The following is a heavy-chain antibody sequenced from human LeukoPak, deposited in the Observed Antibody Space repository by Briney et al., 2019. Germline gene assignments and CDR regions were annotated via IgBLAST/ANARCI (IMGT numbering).Heavy chain of an antibody. CDR2: IYYSGST. V-gene: IGHV4-31*03. J-gene: IGHJ4*02. D-gene: IGHD3-22*01. CDR1: GGSISSGGYY. Sequence: SETLSLTCTVSGGSISSGGYYWSWIRQHPGTGLEWIGYIYYSGSTYYNPSLKSRVSISVDTSKNQFSLKLSSVTAADTAVYYCASATYYYDSSGYPTPGSFDYWGQGTLATVSS. CDR3: ASATYYYDSSGYPTPGSFDY.